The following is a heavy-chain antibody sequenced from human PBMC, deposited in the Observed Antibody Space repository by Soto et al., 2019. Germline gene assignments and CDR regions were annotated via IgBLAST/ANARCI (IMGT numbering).Heavy chain of an antibody. CDR3: AKEAEENEHVPIPGDN. V-gene: IGHV3-23*01. CDR2: LSGSGTMR. J-gene: IGHJ4*02. CDR1: GFSFRNYA. D-gene: IGHD2-2*02. Sequence: EVQLLESGGGLVQPGGSLRLSCAASGFSFRNYAMTWVRQAPGKGLEWVSGLSGSGTMRYYADSVRGRFIISRDNAKNTLFLQMDNLRVEDSAVYYCAKEAEENEHVPIPGDNWGQGTPVTVSS.